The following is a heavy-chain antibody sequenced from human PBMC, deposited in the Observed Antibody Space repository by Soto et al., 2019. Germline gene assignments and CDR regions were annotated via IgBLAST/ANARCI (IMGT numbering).Heavy chain of an antibody. V-gene: IGHV3-48*03. CDR3: ARATYSSSYYFDS. CDR2: IGSSGSTI. D-gene: IGHD6-6*01. CDR1: GFSFSTSE. J-gene: IGHJ4*02. Sequence: GGSLRLSCSASGFSFSTSEMNWVRQAPGKGLEWVSKIGSSGSTIWYADSVKGRFTISRDNAKNSLYLQMNSLRGEDTAVYYCARATYSSSYYFDSWGQGTLVTVSS.